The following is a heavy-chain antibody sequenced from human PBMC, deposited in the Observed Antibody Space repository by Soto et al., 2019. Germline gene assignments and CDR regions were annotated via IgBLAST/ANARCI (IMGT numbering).Heavy chain of an antibody. J-gene: IGHJ4*02. CDR2: MSYDGTKE. CDR1: GFTLTTYG. Sequence: GGSLRLSCAASGFTLTTYGMHWVRQAPGKGLEWVASMSYDGTKEYYADSVKGRFTISRDSSRNTLFLQLNSLRAEDTAVYYCAKEFGSTWIDHWGEGTLVTVSS. CDR3: AKEFGSTWIDH. D-gene: IGHD6-13*01. V-gene: IGHV3-30*18.